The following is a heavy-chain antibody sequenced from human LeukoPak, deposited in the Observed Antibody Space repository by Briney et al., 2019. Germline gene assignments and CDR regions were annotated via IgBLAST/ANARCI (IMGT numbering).Heavy chain of an antibody. D-gene: IGHD2-2*01. Sequence: PGGSLRLSCAASGFTFSSYWMSWVRQAPGKGLAWVANIKEDGSEEYYVDSVKGRFTISRDNAKSSLFLQMNSLRAEDTAVYYCARLPAYCSSTSCYYDYWGQGTLVTVSS. CDR3: ARLPAYCSSTSCYYDY. V-gene: IGHV3-7*01. J-gene: IGHJ4*02. CDR1: GFTFSSYW. CDR2: IKEDGSEE.